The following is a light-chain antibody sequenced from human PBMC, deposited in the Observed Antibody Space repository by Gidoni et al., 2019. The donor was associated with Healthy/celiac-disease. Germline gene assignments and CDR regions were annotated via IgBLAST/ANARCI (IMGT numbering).Light chain of an antibody. V-gene: IGLV7-43*01. CDR2: STS. Sequence: GTQESSLTVSPGGTVTLTCASSTGAVTSGYYPNWFQQTPGQAPRALIYSTSNKHPWTPARLSGSLLGGKAALPLSVVQPEDEAEYYFLLYYGGTQLGVFGGGTKLTV. J-gene: IGLJ3*02. CDR1: TGAVTSGYY. CDR3: LLYYGGTQLGV.